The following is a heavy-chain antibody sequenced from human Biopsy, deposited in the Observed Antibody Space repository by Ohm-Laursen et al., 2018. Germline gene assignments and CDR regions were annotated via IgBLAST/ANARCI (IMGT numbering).Heavy chain of an antibody. D-gene: IGHD3-22*01. Sequence: LSCAASGFDFSDYSMSWTRQTPGKGLEWIGEINHSGRTNYNPSLKSRVTISVDTSKNQFSLKVRSVTAADTAVYYCVRGVDYYDPYHYYALDVWGQGTTVTVSS. CDR1: GFDFSDYS. CDR2: INHSGRT. V-gene: IGHV4-34*01. J-gene: IGHJ6*02. CDR3: VRGVDYYDPYHYYALDV.